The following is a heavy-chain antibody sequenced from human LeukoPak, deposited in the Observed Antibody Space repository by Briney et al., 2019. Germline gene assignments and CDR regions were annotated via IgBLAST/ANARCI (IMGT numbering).Heavy chain of an antibody. CDR1: GFTFSSYA. Sequence: PGGSLRLSCAASGFTFSSYAMSWVRQAPGKGLEWVSAISGSGGSTYYADSVKGRFTISRDNSKNTLYLQMNSLRAEDTAVYYCATYSGSYRKFDYWGQGTLVTVSS. D-gene: IGHD1-26*01. CDR2: ISGSGGST. J-gene: IGHJ4*02. CDR3: ATYSGSYRKFDY. V-gene: IGHV3-23*01.